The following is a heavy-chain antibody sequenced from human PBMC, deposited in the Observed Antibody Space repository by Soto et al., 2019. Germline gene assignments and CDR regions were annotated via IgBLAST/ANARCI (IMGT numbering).Heavy chain of an antibody. CDR3: ARGRDGYNYIDY. CDR1: GYTFTGYY. V-gene: IGHV1-2*04. Sequence: ASVKVSCKASGYTFTGYYMHCVRQAPGQGLEWMGWINPNSGGTNYAQKFQGWVTMTRDTSISTAYMELSRLRSDDTAVYYCARGRDGYNYIDYWGQGTLVTVSS. D-gene: IGHD5-12*01. J-gene: IGHJ4*02. CDR2: INPNSGGT.